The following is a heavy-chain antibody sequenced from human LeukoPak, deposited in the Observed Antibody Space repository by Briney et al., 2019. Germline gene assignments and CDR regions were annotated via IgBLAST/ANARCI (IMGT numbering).Heavy chain of an antibody. CDR1: GDSISSGDYY. J-gene: IGHJ3*02. CDR3: ARGPYSYDSSGAFDI. V-gene: IGHV4-61*02. D-gene: IGHD3-22*01. CDR2: ISSSGST. Sequence: SETLSLTCTVSGDSISSGDYYWSWIRQPAGKGLEWIGRISSSGSTNYDPSLKSRVTISVDTSKNQFSLKLSSVTAADTAVYFCARGPYSYDSSGAFDIWGQGTMVTVSS.